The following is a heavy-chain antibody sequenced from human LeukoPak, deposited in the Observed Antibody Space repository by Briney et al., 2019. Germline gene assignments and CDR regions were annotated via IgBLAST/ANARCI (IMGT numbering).Heavy chain of an antibody. V-gene: IGHV3-30*04. CDR2: MSYDGSNK. CDR1: GFTFSSYA. J-gene: IGHJ4*02. D-gene: IGHD4-17*01. Sequence: PGGSLRLSCAASGFTFSSYAMHWVRQAPGKGLEWVAVMSYDGSNKYYADSVKGRFTISRDNSKNTLYLQMNSLRAEDTAVYYCARGPYSTVTTLFDYWGQGTLVTVSS. CDR3: ARGPYSTVTTLFDY.